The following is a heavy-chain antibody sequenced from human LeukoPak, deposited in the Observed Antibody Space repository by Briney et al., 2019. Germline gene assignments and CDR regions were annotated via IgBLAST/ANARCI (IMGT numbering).Heavy chain of an antibody. V-gene: IGHV3-30*02. D-gene: IGHD3-22*01. CDR3: ARDRGRWYYDSSGHFDY. CDR2: IRYDGSKK. J-gene: IGHJ4*02. Sequence: GGSLRLSCAASGFTFTSYGMNWVRQAPGKGLEWVAFIRYDGSKKYSADSVKGRFTISRDNSKNTLYLQMNSLRAEDTAVYYCARDRGRWYYDSSGHFDYWGQGTLVTVSS. CDR1: GFTFTSYG.